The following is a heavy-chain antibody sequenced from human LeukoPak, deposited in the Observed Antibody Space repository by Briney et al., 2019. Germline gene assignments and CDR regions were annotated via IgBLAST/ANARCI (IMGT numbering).Heavy chain of an antibody. V-gene: IGHV3-53*01. Sequence: GGSLRLSCAASGFTVSSNYMSWIRQAPGKGLEWVSVIYHGGSTYYADSVKGRFTISRDNSKNTLYLQMNSLRAEDTAVYYCARESSSGWYGTIYYYYGMDVWGQGTTVTVSS. CDR1: GFTVSSNY. CDR2: IYHGGST. CDR3: ARESSSGWYGTIYYYYGMDV. J-gene: IGHJ6*02. D-gene: IGHD6-19*01.